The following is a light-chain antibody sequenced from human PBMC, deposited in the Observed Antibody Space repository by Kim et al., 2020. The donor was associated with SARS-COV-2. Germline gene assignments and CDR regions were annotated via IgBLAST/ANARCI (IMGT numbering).Light chain of an antibody. V-gene: IGLV3-21*04. CDR3: QVWDSSSDHWV. Sequence: APGKTATITCGGNNIGSKSVHWYQQKPGQAPILVIYYDSDRPSGIPERFSGSKSGNTATLTISRVEAGDEADFYCQVWDSSSDHWVFGGGTKVTVL. CDR1: NIGSKS. CDR2: YDS. J-gene: IGLJ3*02.